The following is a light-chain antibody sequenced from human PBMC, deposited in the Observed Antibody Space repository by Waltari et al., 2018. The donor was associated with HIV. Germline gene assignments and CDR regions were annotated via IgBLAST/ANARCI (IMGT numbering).Light chain of an antibody. CDR2: DAC. Sequence: AIQFTQSPSSLSASVGDRVTLTCRASQGISSTLAWYQQKPGKAPKLLIYDACSLKSGVPSRFAGSGSGTDFTLTISSLQPEDFATYDCQQFNTYPRTFGGGTKVEIK. CDR3: QQFNTYPRT. V-gene: IGKV1-13*02. J-gene: IGKJ4*01. CDR1: QGISST.